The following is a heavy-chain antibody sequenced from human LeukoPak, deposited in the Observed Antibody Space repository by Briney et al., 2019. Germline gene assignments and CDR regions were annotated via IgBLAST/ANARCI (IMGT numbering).Heavy chain of an antibody. CDR3: ARGTEGYSY. D-gene: IGHD5-18*01. CDR2: ISAYNGNT. V-gene: IGHV1-2*02. CDR1: GYTFTSYY. J-gene: IGHJ4*02. Sequence: ASVKVSCKASGYTFTSYYMHWVRQAPGQGLEWMGWISAYNGNTNYAQKFQGRVTMTRDTSISTAYMELSRLRSDDTAVYYCARGTEGYSYWGQGTLVTVSS.